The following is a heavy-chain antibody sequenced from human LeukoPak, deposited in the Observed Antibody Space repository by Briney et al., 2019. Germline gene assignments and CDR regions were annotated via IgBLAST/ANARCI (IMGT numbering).Heavy chain of an antibody. Sequence: ASVKVSCKASGYTCTSYDINWVRQATGQGLEWMGWMNPNSGNTGYAQKFQGRVTITRNTSISTAYMELSSLGSEDTAVYYCARDCSRTSCYTRFDYWGQGTLVTVSS. CDR3: ARDCSRTSCYTRFDY. CDR2: MNPNSGNT. J-gene: IGHJ4*02. V-gene: IGHV1-8*01. D-gene: IGHD2-2*02. CDR1: GYTCTSYD.